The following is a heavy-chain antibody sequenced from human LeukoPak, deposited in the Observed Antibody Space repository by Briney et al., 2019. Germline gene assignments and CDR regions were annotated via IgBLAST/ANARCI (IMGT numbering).Heavy chain of an antibody. CDR1: GSTFSSHW. D-gene: IGHD2-8*01. CDR3: VSELNY. Sequence: PGGSLRLSCAASGSTFSSHWMRWVRQVPGKGLEWVANMNQDGSEKYYMDSVKGRFTISRDNAQNSLYLQMNSLRAEDTAVYYCVSELNYWGQGTLVTVSA. V-gene: IGHV3-7*04. J-gene: IGHJ4*02. CDR2: MNQDGSEK.